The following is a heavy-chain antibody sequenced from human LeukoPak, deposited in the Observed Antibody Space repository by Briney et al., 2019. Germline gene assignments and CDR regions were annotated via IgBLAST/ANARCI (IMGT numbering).Heavy chain of an antibody. CDR2: IYYSGST. Sequence: SETLSLTCTVSGGSISNYYWSWIRQPPGKGLEWIGYIYYSGSTNYNPSLKSRVTMSVDTSKNKFSLKLSSVTAADTAVYYCARDSGTTGEVKFDPWGQGTLVTVSS. CDR1: GGSISNYY. V-gene: IGHV4-59*12. D-gene: IGHD3-10*01. J-gene: IGHJ5*02. CDR3: ARDSGTTGEVKFDP.